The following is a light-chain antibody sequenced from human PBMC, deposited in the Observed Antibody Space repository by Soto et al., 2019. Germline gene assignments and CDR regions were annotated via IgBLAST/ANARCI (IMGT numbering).Light chain of an antibody. Sequence: ENVLTQSPATLSLSPGERATLSCRASQSVSSYLAWYQQKPGQAPRLLIYDASNRATGIPARFSGSGSGTDFTLTISSLEPEDFAVYYCQQRSNSWTFGQGTKVEIK. CDR3: QQRSNSWT. CDR1: QSVSSY. J-gene: IGKJ1*01. CDR2: DAS. V-gene: IGKV3-11*01.